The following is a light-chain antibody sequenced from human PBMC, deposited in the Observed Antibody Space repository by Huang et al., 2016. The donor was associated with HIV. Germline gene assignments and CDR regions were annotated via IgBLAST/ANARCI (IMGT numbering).Light chain of an antibody. V-gene: IGKV3-15*01. CDR3: QQYDDWPPVT. Sequence: EVVMPQSPAPLSVSPGERATLFCRASQSLSTNLAWYQQKPGQLPRRLIYGASTRATGVPARFSGSGSGTDFTLTISSRQHEDFAVYYCQQYDDWPPVTFGPGTKVDFK. CDR1: QSLSTN. J-gene: IGKJ3*01. CDR2: GAS.